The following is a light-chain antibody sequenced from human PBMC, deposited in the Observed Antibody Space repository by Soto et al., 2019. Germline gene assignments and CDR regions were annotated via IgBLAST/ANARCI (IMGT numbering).Light chain of an antibody. J-gene: IGKJ2*01. CDR1: QSVSSN. Sequence: EIVMTQSPATLSVSPGERATLSCRASQSVSSNLAWYQQKPGQAPRLLIYGASTRATGIPARFSGSGSGTEFTLTSSSLQSEDFVVYYCQQYKNWPPEYTFGQGTKLEIK. CDR2: GAS. V-gene: IGKV3-15*01. CDR3: QQYKNWPPEYT.